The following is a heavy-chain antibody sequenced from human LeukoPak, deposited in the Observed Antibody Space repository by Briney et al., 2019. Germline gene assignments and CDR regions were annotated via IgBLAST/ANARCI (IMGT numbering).Heavy chain of an antibody. V-gene: IGHV1-18*01. D-gene: IGHD2-21*02. CDR3: VRDRDATPDDVRDY. CDR1: GYTFITSG. Sequence: ASVKVPCKASGYTFITSGITWARQAPGHGLKWMGWISPFNGKTRFAEEFQDRLTMTTDTPTRTAYMVLRSLRSDDTAVYYCVRDRDATPDDVRDYWGQGTLVTVSS. CDR2: ISPFNGKT. J-gene: IGHJ4*02.